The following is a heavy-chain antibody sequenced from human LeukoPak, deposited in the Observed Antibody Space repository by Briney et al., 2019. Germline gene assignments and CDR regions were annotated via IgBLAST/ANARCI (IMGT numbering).Heavy chain of an antibody. Sequence: GGSLRLSCAASGFTFSSYAMHWVRQAPGKGLEWVSAISGSGGSTYYADSVKGRFTISRDNSKNTLYLQMNSLRAEDTALYYCARAAYDSSGYLTLWGQGTLVTVSS. D-gene: IGHD3-22*01. CDR3: ARAAYDSSGYLTL. J-gene: IGHJ4*02. V-gene: IGHV3-23*01. CDR2: ISGSGGST. CDR1: GFTFSSYA.